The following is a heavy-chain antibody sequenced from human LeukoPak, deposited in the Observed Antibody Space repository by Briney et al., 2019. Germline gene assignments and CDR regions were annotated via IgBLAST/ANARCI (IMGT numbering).Heavy chain of an antibody. D-gene: IGHD3-16*01. J-gene: IGHJ4*02. Sequence: GGSLRFSCAASGFTFSSYAMSWVRQAPGKGLEWVSAISGSGGSTYYADSVKGRFTISRDNSKNTLYLQMNSLRAEDTAVYYCAKRPGGHYDYVWGSSRLFDYWGQGTLVTVSS. CDR2: ISGSGGST. CDR3: AKRPGGHYDYVWGSSRLFDY. CDR1: GFTFSSYA. V-gene: IGHV3-23*01.